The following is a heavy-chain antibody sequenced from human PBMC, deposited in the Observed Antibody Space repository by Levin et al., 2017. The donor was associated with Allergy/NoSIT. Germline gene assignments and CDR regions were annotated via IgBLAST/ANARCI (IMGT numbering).Heavy chain of an antibody. CDR3: AGTGVNYAGDYYYYGMDV. J-gene: IGHJ6*02. V-gene: IGHV3-53*01. CDR1: GFTVSSHY. D-gene: IGHD4-11*01. Sequence: GESLKISCAASGFTVSSHYMSWVRQAPGKGLEWVSVIYSGGSTYYADSVKGRFTISRDNSKNTLYLQMNSLRAEDTAVYYCAGTGVNYAGDYYYYGMDVWGQGTTVTVSS. CDR2: IYSGGST.